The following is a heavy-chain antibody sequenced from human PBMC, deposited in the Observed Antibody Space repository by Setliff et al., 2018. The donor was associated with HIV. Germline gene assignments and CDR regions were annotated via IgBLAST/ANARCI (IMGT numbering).Heavy chain of an antibody. V-gene: IGHV1-2*04. J-gene: IGHJ4*02. D-gene: IGHD3-22*01. CDR2: INPKSDGT. CDR3: ARGMDHYDTSGYYQYYFDY. CDR1: GGTFSSYA. Sequence: ASVKVSCKASGGTFSSYAISWVRQAPGQGLEWMGWINPKSDGTNYAQKFQGWITMTRDTSISTAYMELSRLRSDDTAVYYCARGMDHYDTSGYYQYYFDYWGQGTLVTVSS.